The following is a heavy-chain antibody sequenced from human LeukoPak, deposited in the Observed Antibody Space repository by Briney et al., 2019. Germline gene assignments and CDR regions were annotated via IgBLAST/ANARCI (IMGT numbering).Heavy chain of an antibody. J-gene: IGHJ4*02. D-gene: IGHD7-27*01. CDR2: ISGSGGDT. CDR1: GFTFSSYA. Sequence: GGSLRLSCAASGFTFSSYAMIWVRQAPGKGLEWVSAISGSGGDTYYADSVKGRFTIFRHNSKNTVYLRMNRLRAEDTAVYYCTKDPWGSRRYFDYWGQGTLVTVSS. CDR3: TKDPWGSRRYFDY. V-gene: IGHV3-23*01.